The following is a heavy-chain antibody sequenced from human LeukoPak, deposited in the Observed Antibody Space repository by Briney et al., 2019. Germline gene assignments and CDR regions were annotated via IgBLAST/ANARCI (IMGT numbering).Heavy chain of an antibody. V-gene: IGHV3-23*01. D-gene: IGHD3-10*01. J-gene: IGHJ4*02. CDR2: ISGSGGST. Sequence: PGGSLRLSCAASGFTFSSYGMSWVRQAPGKGLEWVSAISGSGGSTYYADSVKGRFTISRDNSKNTLYLQMNSLRAEDTAVYYCAKEPRRHYYGSGSSFDYWGQGTLVTVSS. CDR3: AKEPRRHYYGSGSSFDY. CDR1: GFTFSSYG.